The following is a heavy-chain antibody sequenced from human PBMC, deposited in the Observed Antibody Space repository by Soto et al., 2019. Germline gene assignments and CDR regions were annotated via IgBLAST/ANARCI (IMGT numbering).Heavy chain of an antibody. CDR1: GYTFTTYY. D-gene: IGHD4-17*01. CDR2: INPSGGST. CDR3: ARVVVPTTATTSNWFDH. V-gene: IGHV1-46*01. Sequence: ASVKVSCKASGYTFTTYYLHCVRQAPGQGLEWMGIINPSGGSTNYAQRFHGRVTMTSDTSTSTVYMELSSLRADDTDVYYCARVVVPTTATTSNWFDHRGQGTLVTVSS. J-gene: IGHJ5*02.